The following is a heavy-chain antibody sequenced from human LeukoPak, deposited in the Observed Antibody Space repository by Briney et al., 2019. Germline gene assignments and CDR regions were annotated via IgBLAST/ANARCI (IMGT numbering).Heavy chain of an antibody. CDR3: ARARNWFDP. J-gene: IGHJ5*02. Sequence: KPSETLSLTCAVYGGSFSGYYWSWIRQPPGKGLEWIGEIDHSGSTNYNPSLKSRVTISVDTSKNQFSLKLSSVTAADTAVYYCARARNWFDPWGQGTLVTVSS. CDR1: GGSFSGYY. CDR2: IDHSGST. V-gene: IGHV4-34*01.